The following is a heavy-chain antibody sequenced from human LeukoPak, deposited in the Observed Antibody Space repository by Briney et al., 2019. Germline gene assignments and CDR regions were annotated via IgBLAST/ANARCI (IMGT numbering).Heavy chain of an antibody. J-gene: IGHJ2*01. CDR1: EFTFSGPA. CDR3: ARVYYSSSYDYWYFDL. CDR2: ISYDGSNK. D-gene: IGHD6-13*01. Sequence: GGSLRLSCAASEFTFSGPAMHWVRQAPGKGLEWVAVISYDGSNKYYADSVKGRFTISRDNSKNTLYLQMDSLGAEDTAVYYCARVYYSSSYDYWYFDLWGRGTLVTVSS. V-gene: IGHV3-30*04.